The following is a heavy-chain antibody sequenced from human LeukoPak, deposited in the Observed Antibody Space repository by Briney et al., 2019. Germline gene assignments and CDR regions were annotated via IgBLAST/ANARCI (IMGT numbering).Heavy chain of an antibody. Sequence: VASVKVSCKASGGTFSSYAISWVRQAPGQGLEWMGWITPCNGNTNYAQKLQGRVTLTTDTSTSTAYMELRSLRSDDTAVYYCARDAGGSSPHAFDIWGQGTMVTVSS. CDR3: ARDAGGSSPHAFDI. J-gene: IGHJ3*02. CDR2: ITPCNGNT. CDR1: GGTFSSYA. D-gene: IGHD3-10*01. V-gene: IGHV1-18*01.